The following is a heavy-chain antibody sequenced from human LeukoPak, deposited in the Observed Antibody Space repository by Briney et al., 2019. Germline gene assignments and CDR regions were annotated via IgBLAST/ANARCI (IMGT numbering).Heavy chain of an antibody. CDR1: GGSISSYY. CDR3: ATGTDSSLSFDY. CDR2: IYTSGST. Sequence: SETLSLTCTVSGGSISSYYWSWIRQPAGKGLEWIGRIYTSGSTNYNPSLKSRVTMSVDTSKNQFSLKLSSVTAADTAVYYCATGTDSSLSFDYWGQGTLVTVSS. J-gene: IGHJ4*02. V-gene: IGHV4-4*07. D-gene: IGHD3-22*01.